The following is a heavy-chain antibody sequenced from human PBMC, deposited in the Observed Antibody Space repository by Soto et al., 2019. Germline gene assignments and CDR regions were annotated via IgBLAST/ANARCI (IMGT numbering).Heavy chain of an antibody. Sequence: QVQLVQSGAEVTKPGSSVKVSCKVSGATFRTSSISWVRQAPGQGLEWLGGIIPILGTPSYAQSFQGRVTMTADTSTSTAYRDLSSLRYEDTAVYYCARERSRYDRSGYYRPDYWGQGTLVTVSA. V-gene: IGHV1-69*06. J-gene: IGHJ4*02. CDR3: ARERSRYDRSGYYRPDY. CDR1: GATFRTSS. CDR2: IIPILGTP. D-gene: IGHD3-22*01.